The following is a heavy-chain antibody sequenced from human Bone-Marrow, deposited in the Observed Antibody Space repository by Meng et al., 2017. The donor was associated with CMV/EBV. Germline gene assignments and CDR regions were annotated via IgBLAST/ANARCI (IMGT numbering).Heavy chain of an antibody. J-gene: IGHJ6*02. CDR1: GFTFSSYA. D-gene: IGHD2-15*01. CDR2: ISYDGSNK. CDR3: ARERIKDYYYGMDV. Sequence: SCAASGFTFSSYAMHWVRQAPGKGLEWVAVISYDGSNKYYADSVKGRFTISRDNSKNTLYLQMNSLRAEDTAVYYCARERIKDYYYGMDVWGQGTTVTVSS. V-gene: IGHV3-30*04.